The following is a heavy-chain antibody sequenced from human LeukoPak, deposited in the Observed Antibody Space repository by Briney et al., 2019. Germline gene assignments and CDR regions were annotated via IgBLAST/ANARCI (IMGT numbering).Heavy chain of an antibody. J-gene: IGHJ5*02. V-gene: IGHV4-34*01. D-gene: IGHD6-13*01. CDR3: ARVDSSSWYETDAS. CDR1: GGSFSGYY. Sequence: SETLSLTCAVYGGSFSGYYWSWIRQPPGKGLEWIGEINHSGSTNYNPSLKSRVTISVDTSKNQFSLKLSSVTAADTAVYYCARVDSSSWYETDASWGKGTLVTVSS. CDR2: INHSGST.